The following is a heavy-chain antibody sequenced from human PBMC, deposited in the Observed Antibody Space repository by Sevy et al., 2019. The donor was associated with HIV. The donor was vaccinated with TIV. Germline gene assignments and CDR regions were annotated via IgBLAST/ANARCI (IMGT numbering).Heavy chain of an antibody. CDR2: IIPIFGTA. CDR1: GGTYSSYA. CDR3: AIYYDSSGTRGRYYFDY. V-gene: IGHV1-69*13. D-gene: IGHD3-22*01. Sequence: ASVKVSCKASGGTYSSYAISWVRPAPRQGLEWMGGIIPIFGTANYAQKFQGRVTITADESTSTAYMELSSLRSEDTAVYYCAIYYDSSGTRGRYYFDYWGQGTLVTVSS. J-gene: IGHJ4*02.